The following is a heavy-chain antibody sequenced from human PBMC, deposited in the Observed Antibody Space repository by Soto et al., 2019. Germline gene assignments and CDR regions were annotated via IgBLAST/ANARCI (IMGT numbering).Heavy chain of an antibody. CDR3: ARIASGSLYYYGMDV. CDR2: IYHSGST. V-gene: IGHV4-4*02. CDR1: GGSISSSNW. J-gene: IGHJ6*02. D-gene: IGHD3-22*01. Sequence: SETRSLTCAVSGGSISSSNWWSWVRQPPGKGLEWIGEIYHSGSTNYNPSLKSRVTISVDKSTNQFSLKLSSVTAADTAVYYCARIASGSLYYYGMDVWGQGTTVTVSS.